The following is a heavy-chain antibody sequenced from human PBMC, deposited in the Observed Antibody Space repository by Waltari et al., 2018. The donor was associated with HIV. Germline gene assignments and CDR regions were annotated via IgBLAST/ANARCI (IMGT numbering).Heavy chain of an antibody. V-gene: IGHV3-23*01. CDR2: ISGSGCNT. Sequence: EVQLLESGGGLVQTGGSLRLSCAASGFTFSNYGMNWVRQAPGKGREWVSAISGSGCNTYYADSLKGRFTISRDNSKNTLYLQMNSLRAEDTAVYFCVKEHQYSHTWYSYYGMDVWGQGTTITVSS. CDR1: GFTFSNYG. D-gene: IGHD6-13*01. CDR3: VKEHQYSHTWYSYYGMDV. J-gene: IGHJ6*02.